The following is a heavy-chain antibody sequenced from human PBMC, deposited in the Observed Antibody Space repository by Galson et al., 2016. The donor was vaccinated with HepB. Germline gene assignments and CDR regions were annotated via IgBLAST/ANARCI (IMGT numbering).Heavy chain of an antibody. CDR2: TFYRSKWYT. J-gene: IGHJ3*01. V-gene: IGHV6-1*01. CDR1: GDSVSSDSAA. Sequence: CAISGDSVSSDSAAWNWIRQSPSRGLEWLGRTFYRSKWYTEYAVSVRSRLTISPDTSKNQFSLQLNSVTPEDTAVYYCARGGPNWNNGAFDVWGQGTTVTVSS. D-gene: IGHD1/OR15-1a*01. CDR3: ARGGPNWNNGAFDV.